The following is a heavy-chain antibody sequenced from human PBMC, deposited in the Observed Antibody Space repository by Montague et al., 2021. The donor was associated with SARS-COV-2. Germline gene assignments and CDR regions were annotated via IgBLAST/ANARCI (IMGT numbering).Heavy chain of an antibody. Sequence: SETLSLTCTVSGGSISSSNYYWGWIRQPPGKGLDWIGCIYYSGSTYYNPSLKSRVTISVDTSKNQFSLKLSSVTAADTAVYYCARFPTSYYYDSKAAPATPDAFDIWGQGTMVTVSS. CDR1: GGSISSSNYY. CDR2: IYYSGST. CDR3: ARFPTSYYYDSKAAPATPDAFDI. D-gene: IGHD3-22*01. J-gene: IGHJ3*02. V-gene: IGHV4-39*01.